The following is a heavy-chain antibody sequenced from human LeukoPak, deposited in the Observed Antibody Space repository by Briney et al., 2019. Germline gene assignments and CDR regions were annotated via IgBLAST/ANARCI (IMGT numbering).Heavy chain of an antibody. D-gene: IGHD5-12*01. Sequence: ASVKVSCKASGFTFTSSAVHWVRQAPGQGLEWMGWINLTCGGTNYAQKFQGRVTMTRDTSISTAYMELSRLRSDDTAVYYCARDLYMDSGYDFYYYGMDVWGQGTTGTGSS. CDR3: ARDLYMDSGYDFYYYGMDV. CDR2: INLTCGGT. V-gene: IGHV1-2*02. CDR1: GFTFTSSA. J-gene: IGHJ6*02.